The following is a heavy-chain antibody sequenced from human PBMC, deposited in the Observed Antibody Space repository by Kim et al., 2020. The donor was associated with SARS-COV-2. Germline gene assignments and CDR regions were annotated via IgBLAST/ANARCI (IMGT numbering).Heavy chain of an antibody. CDR3: ARDGGRITMVRGVIYFDY. V-gene: IGHV4-39*07. CDR2: IYYSGST. D-gene: IGHD3-10*01. J-gene: IGHJ4*02. Sequence: SETLSLTCTVSGGSISSSSYYWGWIRQPPGKGLEWIGSIYYSGSTYYNPSLKSRVTISVDTSKNQFSLKLSSVTAADTAVYYCARDGGRITMVRGVIYFDYWGQGTLVTVSS. CDR1: GGSISSSSYY.